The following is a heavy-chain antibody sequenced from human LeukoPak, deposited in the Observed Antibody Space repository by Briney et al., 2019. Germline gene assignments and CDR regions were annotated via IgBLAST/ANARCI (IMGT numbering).Heavy chain of an antibody. CDR1: GGSFSAYY. Sequence: SETLSPTCAVYGGSFSAYYWTWIRQSPGKGLEWIGEINHSGSTTSNPSLKSRVTISVDPSKNQFSLKLTSVTAADTAVYFCARTPNYYDSSGRKFAYDIWGQGTKVIVSS. D-gene: IGHD3-22*01. V-gene: IGHV4-34*01. CDR3: ARTPNYYDSSGRKFAYDI. CDR2: INHSGST. J-gene: IGHJ3*02.